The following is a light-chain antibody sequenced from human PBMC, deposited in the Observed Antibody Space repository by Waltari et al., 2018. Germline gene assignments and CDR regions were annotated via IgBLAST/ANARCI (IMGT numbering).Light chain of an antibody. CDR2: AAS. V-gene: IGKV1-39*01. CDR1: QSISSY. Sequence: DIQMTQSPSPLSAPVGARVPITCRASQSISSYLNWYQQKPGKAPKLLIYAASSLQSGVPSRFSGIGSGTDFTLTISSLQPENFATYYGQQSYSTPFFGPGTKVDIK. J-gene: IGKJ3*01. CDR3: QQSYSTPF.